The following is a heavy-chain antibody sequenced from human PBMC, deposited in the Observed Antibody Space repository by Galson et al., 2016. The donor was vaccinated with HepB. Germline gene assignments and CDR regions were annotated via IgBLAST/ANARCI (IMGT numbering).Heavy chain of an antibody. J-gene: IGHJ4*02. CDR1: GFTFSNYF. D-gene: IGHD3-10*01. V-gene: IGHV3-23*01. Sequence: SLRLSCAASGFTFSNYFMAWVRQAPGRGLEWVSAISASGGSTNYADSVKGRSTISRDNSRNKLYLEMNSLRAEDTAIYYCARDQDAYGSGSPDYWGQGTLVTVST. CDR2: ISASGGST. CDR3: ARDQDAYGSGSPDY.